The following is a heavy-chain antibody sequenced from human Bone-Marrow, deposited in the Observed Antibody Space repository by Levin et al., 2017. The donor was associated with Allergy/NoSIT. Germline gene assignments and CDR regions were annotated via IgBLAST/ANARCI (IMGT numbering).Heavy chain of an antibody. CDR3: ARGIASGGKTYYYYYMDG. CDR2: INPNTGGT. Sequence: GESLKISCKASGYIFTDYYMHWVRQAPGQGLDWMGWINPNTGGTSYSQNFQGRVTMTRDTSISTAYMDLSSLRSDDTAVYYCARGIASGGKTYYYYYMDGWGRGTTVAVSS. CDR1: GYIFTDYY. V-gene: IGHV1-2*02. J-gene: IGHJ6*03. D-gene: IGHD6-13*01.